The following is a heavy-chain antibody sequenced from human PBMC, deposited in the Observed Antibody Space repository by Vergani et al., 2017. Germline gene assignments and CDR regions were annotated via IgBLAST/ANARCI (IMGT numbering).Heavy chain of an antibody. J-gene: IGHJ6*02. CDR2: INAGNGNT. CDR3: ATNYDILTGQPYYYYGMDV. D-gene: IGHD3-9*01. V-gene: IGHV1-3*01. CDR1: GYTFTSYA. Sequence: QVQLVQSGAEVKKPGASVKVSCKASGYTFTSYAMHWVRQAPGQRLEWMGWINAGNGNTKYSQKFQGRVTITRDISASKAYMELSSMRSEDTAVYYCATNYDILTGQPYYYYGMDVWGQGTTVTVSS.